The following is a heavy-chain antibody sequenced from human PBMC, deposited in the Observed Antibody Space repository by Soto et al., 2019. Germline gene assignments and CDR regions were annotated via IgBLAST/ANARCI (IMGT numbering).Heavy chain of an antibody. CDR1: GGSISGHY. D-gene: IGHD6-19*01. CDR2: IFGRGGT. J-gene: IGHJ4*02. V-gene: IGHV4-59*11. CDR3: ARVGSRGWPPDY. Sequence: VTLSLTCRVSGGSISGHYWTWIRQSPGKGLEWIGDIFGRGGTNYNPSLKSRVTISVDTSKNQFSLKMSSVTAADTAVYYCARVGSRGWPPDYCGRGTLVTVSS.